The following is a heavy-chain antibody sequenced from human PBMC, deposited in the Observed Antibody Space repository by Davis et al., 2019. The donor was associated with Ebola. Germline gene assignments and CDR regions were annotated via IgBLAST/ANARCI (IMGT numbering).Heavy chain of an antibody. J-gene: IGHJ3*01. CDR1: GGSVSSGSYY. CDR3: ARVAAGMDV. D-gene: IGHD6-13*01. Sequence: PSETLSLTCTVSGGSVSSGSYYWSWIRQPPGKGLEWIGYVYTSGSTNYNPSLKSRVTMSVDTSKNQFSLKLSSVTAADTAVYYCARVAAGMDVWGQGTMVTVSS. V-gene: IGHV4-61*01. CDR2: VYTSGST.